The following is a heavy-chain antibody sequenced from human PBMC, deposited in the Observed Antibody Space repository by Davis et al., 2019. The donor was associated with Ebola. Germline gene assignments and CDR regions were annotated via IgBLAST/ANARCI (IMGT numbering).Heavy chain of an antibody. V-gene: IGHV1-3*01. D-gene: IGHD3-10*01. CDR3: ARGPSLVPGLIID. Sequence: ASVKVSCKASGYIFTSYAVHWVRQAPGQRLEWMGWINAGCGDTKYSQHFQGRVTITSDTSATTAYMELSSLRPEDRAVYYCARGPSLVPGLIIDWGQGTLVTVSS. J-gene: IGHJ4*02. CDR2: INAGCGDT. CDR1: GYIFTSYA.